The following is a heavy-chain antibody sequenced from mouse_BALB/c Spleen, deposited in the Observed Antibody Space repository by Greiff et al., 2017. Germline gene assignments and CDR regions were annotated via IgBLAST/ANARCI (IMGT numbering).Heavy chain of an antibody. CDR2: IWAGGST. CDR1: GFSLTSYG. CDR3: ARDRYDGYYYAMDY. Sequence: VQGVESGPGLVAPSQSLSITCTVSGFSLTSYGVHWVRQPPGKGLEWLGVIWAGGSTNYNSALMSRLSISKDNSKSQVFLKMNSLQTDDTAMYYCARDRYDGYYYAMDYWGQGTSVTVSS. J-gene: IGHJ4*01. V-gene: IGHV2-9*02. D-gene: IGHD2-14*01.